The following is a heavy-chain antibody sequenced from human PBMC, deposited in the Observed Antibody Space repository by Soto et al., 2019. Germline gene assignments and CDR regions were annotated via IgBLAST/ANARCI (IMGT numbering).Heavy chain of an antibody. Sequence: GGSLRLSCAASGVIFENFGMSWVRQAPGKGLEWISSISGSGFKRYYADSVKGRFTISRDNPKSTVYLELNNLSAEDTAVYHCAKNQGVELVPLATVDWFDPWGQGSVVTVSS. CDR2: ISGSGFKR. V-gene: IGHV3-23*01. J-gene: IGHJ5*02. CDR3: AKNQGVELVPLATVDWFDP. CDR1: GVIFENFG. D-gene: IGHD1-26*01.